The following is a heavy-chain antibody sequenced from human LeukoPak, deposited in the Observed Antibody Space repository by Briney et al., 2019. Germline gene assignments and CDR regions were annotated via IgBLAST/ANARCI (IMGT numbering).Heavy chain of an antibody. CDR3: AFRYSGSYWWFDP. J-gene: IGHJ5*02. D-gene: IGHD1-26*01. Sequence: ASVKVSCRASGYTFTSYDINWVRQATGQGLEWMGWMNPNSGNTGYAQKFQGRVTITTDESTSTAYMELSSLRSEDTAVYYCAFRYSGSYWWFDPWGQGTLVTVSS. CDR2: MNPNSGNT. V-gene: IGHV1-8*03. CDR1: GYTFTSYD.